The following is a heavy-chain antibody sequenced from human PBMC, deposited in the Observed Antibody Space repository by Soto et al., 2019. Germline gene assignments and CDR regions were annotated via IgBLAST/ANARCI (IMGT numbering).Heavy chain of an antibody. CDR2: INPSGGST. D-gene: IGHD3-22*01. V-gene: IGHV1-46*01. Sequence: GASVKFSCKASGYTFTSYYMHWVRQAPGQGLEWMGIINPSGGSTSYAPRFQGRVTMTRDTSTSTVYMELSSLTSEDTAVYYCARDHLDRYYYDSSGYYPPDYWGQGPLVTVS. CDR3: ARDHLDRYYYDSSGYYPPDY. J-gene: IGHJ4*02. CDR1: GYTFTSYY.